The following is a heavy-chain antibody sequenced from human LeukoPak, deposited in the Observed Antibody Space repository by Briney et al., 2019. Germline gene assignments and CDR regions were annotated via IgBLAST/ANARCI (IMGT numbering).Heavy chain of an antibody. D-gene: IGHD5/OR15-5a*01. CDR2: IYHSGGT. Sequence: SETLSLTCAVSGFSISSAFYWGWLRQPPGKGLEWIGHIYHSGGTHYNPSLKSRVTISLDTSKNHFSLKLSSVTAADTAMYFCARVSAASFEPWGQGTLVTVSS. CDR3: ARVSAASFEP. CDR1: GFSISSAFY. J-gene: IGHJ5*02. V-gene: IGHV4-38-2*01.